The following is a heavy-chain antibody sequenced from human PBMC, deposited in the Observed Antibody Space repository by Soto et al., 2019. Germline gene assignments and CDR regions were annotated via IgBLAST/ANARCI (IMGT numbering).Heavy chain of an antibody. J-gene: IGHJ6*02. V-gene: IGHV1-24*01. CDR3: ATVSMCSAGSFYMCYYGMDV. Sequence: ASVKVSCKVSGYTLTELSMHWVRQAPGKGLEWMGGFDPEDGETIYAQKFQGRVTMTEDTSTDTAYMELSSLRSEDTAVYYCATVSMCSAGSFYMCYYGMDVWGQGTTVTVSS. CDR2: FDPEDGET. D-gene: IGHD2-15*01. CDR1: GYTLTELS.